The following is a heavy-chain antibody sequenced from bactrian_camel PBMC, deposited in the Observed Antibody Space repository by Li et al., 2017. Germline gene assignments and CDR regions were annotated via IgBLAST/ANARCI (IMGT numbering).Heavy chain of an antibody. Sequence: HVQLVESGGGLVQPGGSLRLSCAASGYTVSSTRMGWFRRSPGKDREGVANIDEEGRTYYGDSVKGRFTISKDHVQNTLCLRMNSLKVEDSAIYYCAADVRCYYSHYGPGMGPTATFGQGTQVTVS. D-gene: IGHD3*01. J-gene: IGHJ4*01. V-gene: IGHV3S1*01. CDR1: GYTVSSTR. CDR2: NIDEEGRT.